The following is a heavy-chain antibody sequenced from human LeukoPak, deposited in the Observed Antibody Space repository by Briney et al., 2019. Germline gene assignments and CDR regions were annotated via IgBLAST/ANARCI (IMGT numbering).Heavy chain of an antibody. Sequence: PSETLSLTCTVSGGSISSYYWSWIRQPPGKGLEWIGYIYYSGSTNYNPSLKSRVTISVDTSKNQFSLKLSSVTAADTAVYYCARVDYASYYYGMDVWGQGTTLTVSS. V-gene: IGHV4-59*01. CDR1: GGSISSYY. CDR3: ARVDYASYYYGMDV. CDR2: IYYSGST. D-gene: IGHD4-17*01. J-gene: IGHJ6*02.